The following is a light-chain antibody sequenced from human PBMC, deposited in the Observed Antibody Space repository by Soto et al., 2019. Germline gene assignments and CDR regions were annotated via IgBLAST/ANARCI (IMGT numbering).Light chain of an antibody. CDR3: QEYGSSPLT. V-gene: IGKV3-20*01. J-gene: IGKJ1*01. Sequence: ELEMTQSPGPLSLSPGERATLSCRASQSVSSSYLAWYQQKPGQAPRLLIYGASSRATGIPDRFSGSGSGTDFTLTMSRLEPEDFAVYYCQEYGSSPLTFGQGTKVDIK. CDR2: GAS. CDR1: QSVSSSY.